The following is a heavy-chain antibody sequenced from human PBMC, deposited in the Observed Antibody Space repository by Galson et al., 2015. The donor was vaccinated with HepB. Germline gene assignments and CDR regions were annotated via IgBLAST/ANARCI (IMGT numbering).Heavy chain of an antibody. CDR2: IWYDGSNK. V-gene: IGHV3-33*01. J-gene: IGHJ4*02. CDR1: GFTFSSYG. CDR3: ARGQVRYSSGWDFDY. D-gene: IGHD6-19*01. Sequence: SLRLSCAASGFTFSSYGMHWVRQAPGKGLEWVAVIWYDGSNKYYADSVKGRFTISRDNSKNTLYLQMNSLRAEDTAVYYCARGQVRYSSGWDFDYWGQGTLVTVSS.